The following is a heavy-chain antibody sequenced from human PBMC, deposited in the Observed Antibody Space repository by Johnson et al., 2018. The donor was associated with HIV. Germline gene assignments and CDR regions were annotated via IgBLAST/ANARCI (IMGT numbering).Heavy chain of an antibody. CDR2: ISGSGSTI. V-gene: IGHV3-23*04. CDR1: GFTFSSYA. J-gene: IGHJ3*02. Sequence: VLLVESGGGVVQPGRSLRLSCAASGFTFSSYAMSWVRQTPGKGLEWVSAISGSGSTIYYADSVKGRFTISRDNAKKSLYLQMNSLGAEDTALYYCARGKGAAAGLDTFDIWGQGTMVSVSS. D-gene: IGHD6-13*01. CDR3: ARGKGAAAGLDTFDI.